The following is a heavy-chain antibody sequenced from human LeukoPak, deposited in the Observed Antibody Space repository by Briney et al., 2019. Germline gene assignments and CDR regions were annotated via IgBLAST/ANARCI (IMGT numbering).Heavy chain of an antibody. CDR1: GYTFTGYY. D-gene: IGHD6-6*01. CDR2: INPNSGGT. J-gene: IGHJ4*02. Sequence: ASVKVSCKASGYTFTGYYMHWVRQAPGQGLEWMGWINPNSGGTNYAQKFQGRVTMTRDTSISTAYMELSRLRSDDTAVYYCAIPHGSSIAAPVDYWGQGTLVTVSS. V-gene: IGHV1-2*02. CDR3: AIPHGSSIAAPVDY.